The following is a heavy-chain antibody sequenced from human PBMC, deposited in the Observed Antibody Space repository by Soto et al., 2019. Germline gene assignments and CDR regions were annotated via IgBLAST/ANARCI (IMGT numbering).Heavy chain of an antibody. J-gene: IGHJ6*02. CDR2: IYYSGST. Sequence: SETLSLTCTVSGGSISSDDHYWSWIRQPPGKGLEWLGYIYYSGSTSYNASLKSRTSISVDPSKHQFSLNLSSVTAADTAVYFCGRGQTAIDVWGQGTTATVS. D-gene: IGHD5-18*01. CDR3: GRGQTAIDV. CDR1: GGSISSDDHY. V-gene: IGHV4-30-4*01.